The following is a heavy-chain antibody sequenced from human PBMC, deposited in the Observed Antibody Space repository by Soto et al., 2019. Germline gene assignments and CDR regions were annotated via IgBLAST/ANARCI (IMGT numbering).Heavy chain of an antibody. CDR2: ISYDGSNK. J-gene: IGHJ6*02. D-gene: IGHD3-10*01. CDR3: ARVSPHYAMVRGANYGMDV. Sequence: QVQLVESGGGVVQPGRSLRLSCAASGFTFSSYAMHWVRQAPGKGLEWVAVISYDGSNKYYADSVKGRFTISRDNSKNTLYLQMNSLRAEDTAVYYCARVSPHYAMVRGANYGMDVWGQGTTVTVSS. V-gene: IGHV3-30-3*01. CDR1: GFTFSSYA.